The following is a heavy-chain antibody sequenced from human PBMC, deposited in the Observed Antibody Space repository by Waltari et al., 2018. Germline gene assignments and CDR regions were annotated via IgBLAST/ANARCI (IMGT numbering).Heavy chain of an antibody. D-gene: IGHD3-3*01. CDR1: GGSFSGYY. CDR2: INHSGST. J-gene: IGHJ4*02. Sequence: QVQLQQWGAGLLKPSETLSLTCAVYGGSFSGYYWSWIRQPPGTGLEWIGEINHSGSTTYNPSLKSRVTISVDTSKNQFSLKLSSVTAADTAVYYCARERRTYYDFWSGYSYFDYWGQGTLVTVSS. V-gene: IGHV4-34*01. CDR3: ARERRTYYDFWSGYSYFDY.